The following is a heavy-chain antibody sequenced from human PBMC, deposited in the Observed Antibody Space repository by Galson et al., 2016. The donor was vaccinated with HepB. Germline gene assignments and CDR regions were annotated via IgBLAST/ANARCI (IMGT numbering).Heavy chain of an antibody. CDR2: LKSDGRGT. D-gene: IGHD1/OR15-1a*01. Sequence: SLRLSCAASGFTFSSHWMHWVRQAPGKGLVCVSRLKSDGRGTFYADSVKGRFTISRDNAKNTLYLQMNSLGAEDTAVYYCRIGTTGIDYWGQGTLATVSS. J-gene: IGHJ4*02. CDR1: GFTFSSHW. CDR3: RIGTTGIDY. V-gene: IGHV3-74*01.